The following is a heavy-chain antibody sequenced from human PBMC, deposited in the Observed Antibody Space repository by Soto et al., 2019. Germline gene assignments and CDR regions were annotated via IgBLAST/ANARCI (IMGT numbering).Heavy chain of an antibody. J-gene: IGHJ4*02. V-gene: IGHV4-59*11. Sequence: SQPQSLRCTVLDGSINNHYWRWIRQPPGKGLEWIGYIYYTGSTNYNPSLKSRVTISVDTSKNQFSLNLTSLTAADTAIYHCARCNCYSEYWGQRTLVTVYS. CDR2: IYYTGST. CDR1: DGSINNHY. CDR3: ARCNCYSEY. D-gene: IGHD1-20*01.